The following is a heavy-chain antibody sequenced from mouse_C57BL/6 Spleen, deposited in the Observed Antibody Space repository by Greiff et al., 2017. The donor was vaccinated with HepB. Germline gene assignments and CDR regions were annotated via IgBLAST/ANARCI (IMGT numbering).Heavy chain of an antibody. V-gene: IGHV1-55*01. CDR1: GYTFTSYW. CDR2: IYPGSGST. D-gene: IGHD1-1*01. Sequence: VQLQQSGAELVKPGASVKMSCKASGYTFTSYWITWVTQRPGQGLEWIGDIYPGSGSTNYNEKFKSKATLTVDTSSSTAYMQLSSLTSEDSAVYYGARRTTVVAHWYFDVWGTGTTVTVSS. J-gene: IGHJ1*03. CDR3: ARRTTVVAHWYFDV.